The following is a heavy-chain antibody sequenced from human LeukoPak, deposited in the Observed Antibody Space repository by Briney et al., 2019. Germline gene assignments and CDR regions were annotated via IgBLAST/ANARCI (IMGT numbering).Heavy chain of an antibody. CDR1: GGSVSSGSYY. CDR2: IYYSGST. D-gene: IGHD1-1*01. V-gene: IGHV4-61*01. J-gene: IGHJ5*02. CDR3: ARRTRAGWFDP. Sequence: PETLSLTCTVSGGSVSSGSYYWSWIRQPPGKGLEWIGYIYYSGSTNYNPSLKSRVTISVDTSKNQFSLKLSSVTAADTAVYYCARRTRAGWFDPWGQGTLVTVSS.